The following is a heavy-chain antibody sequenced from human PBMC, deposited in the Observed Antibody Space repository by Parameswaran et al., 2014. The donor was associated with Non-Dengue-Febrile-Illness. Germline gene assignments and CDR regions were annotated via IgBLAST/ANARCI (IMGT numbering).Heavy chain of an antibody. J-gene: IGHJ5*02. CDR3: ARKKAAGSGDPNWFDP. D-gene: IGHD3-10*01. CDR2: ISSSSSYI. Sequence: VRQMPGKGLEWVSSISSSSSYIYYADSVKGRFTISRDNAKNSLYLQMNSLRAEDTAVYYCARKKAAGSGDPNWFDPWGQRTLVTVSS. V-gene: IGHV3-21*01.